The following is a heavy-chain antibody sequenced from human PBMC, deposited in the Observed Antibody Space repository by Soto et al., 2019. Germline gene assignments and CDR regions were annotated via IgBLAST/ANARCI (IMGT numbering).Heavy chain of an antibody. J-gene: IGHJ4*02. CDR3: TTRYSGYDYPFDY. Sequence: PGGSLRLSCAASGFTFSNAWMSWVRQAPGKGLEWVGRIKSKTDGGTTDYAAPVKGRFTISRDDSKNTLYLQMNSLKTEDTAVYYCTTRYSGYDYPFDYWGQGTLVTVSS. CDR1: GFTFSNAW. V-gene: IGHV3-15*01. CDR2: IKSKTDGGTT. D-gene: IGHD5-12*01.